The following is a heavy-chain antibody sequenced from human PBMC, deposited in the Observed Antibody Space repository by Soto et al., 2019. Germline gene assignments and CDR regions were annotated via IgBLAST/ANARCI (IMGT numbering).Heavy chain of an antibody. CDR2: ISTSSSYT. V-gene: IGHV3-11*05. Sequence: QVQLVESGGGLVKPGGSLRLSCVASGFTFSDHYMTWIRQAPGKGLEWLSYISTSSSYTNYADSVKGRCTISRDNAMNALYLQRNSLRAEDTAVYYCARLRLTGYFDYWGQGTLVTVSS. CDR1: GFTFSDHY. CDR3: ARLRLTGYFDY. J-gene: IGHJ4*02.